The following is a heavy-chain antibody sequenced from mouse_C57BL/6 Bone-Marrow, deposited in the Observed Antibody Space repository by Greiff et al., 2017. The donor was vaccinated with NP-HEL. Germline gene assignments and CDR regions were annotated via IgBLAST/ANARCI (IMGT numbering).Heavy chain of an antibody. Sequence: EVQLQQSGAELVRPGASVKLSCTASGFNIKDDYMHWVKQRPEQGLEWIGWLDPENGDTAYASKFQGKATITADTSSNTAYLQLSSLTSEDTAVYYCTLFYGSSYDYYAMDYWGQGTSVTVSS. J-gene: IGHJ4*01. V-gene: IGHV14-4*01. CDR3: TLFYGSSYDYYAMDY. D-gene: IGHD1-1*01. CDR1: GFNIKDDY. CDR2: LDPENGDT.